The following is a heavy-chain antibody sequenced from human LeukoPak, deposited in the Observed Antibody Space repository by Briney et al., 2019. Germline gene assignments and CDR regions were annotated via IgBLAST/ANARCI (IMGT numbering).Heavy chain of an antibody. CDR2: ISSSGSTI. D-gene: IGHD5-18*01. V-gene: IGHV3-48*03. CDR3: ARGAKTALYSYGRSDFDY. Sequence: GGSLRLSCAASGFTFSSYEMNWVRQAPGKGLEWVSYISSSGSTIYYADSAKGRFTISRDNAKNSLYLQMNSLRAEDTAVYYCARGAKTALYSYGRSDFDYWGQGTLVTVSS. CDR1: GFTFSSYE. J-gene: IGHJ4*02.